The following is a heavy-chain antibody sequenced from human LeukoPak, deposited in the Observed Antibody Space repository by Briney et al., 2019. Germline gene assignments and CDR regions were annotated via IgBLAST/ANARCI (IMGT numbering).Heavy chain of an antibody. D-gene: IGHD1-26*01. V-gene: IGHV4-4*02. CDR1: GGSISSSDW. J-gene: IGHJ5*02. Sequence: PSETLSLTCAVSGGSISSSDWWSWVRQPPGKGLEWIGEIYHSGSTNYNPSLKSRVTISVDKSKNQLSLKLTSVTAADTAVYYCARADSGNNWFDPWGQGTLVTVSS. CDR3: ARADSGNNWFDP. CDR2: IYHSGST.